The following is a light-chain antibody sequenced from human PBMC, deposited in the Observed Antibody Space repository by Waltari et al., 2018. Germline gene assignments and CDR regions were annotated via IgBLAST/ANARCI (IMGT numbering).Light chain of an antibody. CDR1: RPNVGNNF. J-gene: IGLJ3*02. CDR2: RNT. Sequence: QPVLTQPPSASGTPGQRVTMSCSGSRPNVGNNFVYWYQQLPGTAPRLLIYRNTHRPSGVPDRFSASKSETSASLVISGLRSDDESDYYCATWDDSLGGPVFGGGTKLTVL. V-gene: IGLV1-47*01. CDR3: ATWDDSLGGPV.